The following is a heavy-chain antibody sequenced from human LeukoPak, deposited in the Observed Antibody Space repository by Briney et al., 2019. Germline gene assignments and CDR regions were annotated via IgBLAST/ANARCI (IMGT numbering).Heavy chain of an antibody. CDR3: ARGAAHSSGHDY. V-gene: IGHV4-34*01. Sequence: SETLSLTCAVYGGSFSGYHWSWIRQPPGKGLEWIGEINHSGSTNYNPSLKSRVTISVDTSKNQFSLKLSSVTAADTAVYYCARGAAHSSGHDYWGQGTLVTVSS. J-gene: IGHJ4*02. CDR1: GGSFSGYH. CDR2: INHSGST. D-gene: IGHD6-19*01.